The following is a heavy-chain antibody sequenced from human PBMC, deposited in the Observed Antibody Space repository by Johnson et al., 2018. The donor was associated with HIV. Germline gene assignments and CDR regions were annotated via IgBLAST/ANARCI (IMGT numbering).Heavy chain of an antibody. J-gene: IGHJ3*02. Sequence: VESGGGLIQPGGSLRLSCAASGFIVSNNYMSWVRQTPGKGLEWVSVIYSGGSTYYADSAKGRFTISRDNSKNTLYLQMNSLRAEDTAVYYCARTRLELSSGYPDAFDIWGQGTMVTVSS. CDR3: ARTRLELSSGYPDAFDI. CDR1: GFIVSNNY. D-gene: IGHD3-22*01. CDR2: IYSGGST. V-gene: IGHV3-53*01.